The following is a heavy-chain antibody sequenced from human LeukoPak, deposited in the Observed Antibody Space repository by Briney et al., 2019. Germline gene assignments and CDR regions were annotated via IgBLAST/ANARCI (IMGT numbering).Heavy chain of an antibody. J-gene: IGHJ4*02. CDR1: GGTFSSYA. CDR2: IIPIFGTA. CDR3: ASTPSMATIVLGFDY. V-gene: IGHV1-69*05. Sequence: ASVKVSCKASGGTFSSYAISWVRQAPGQGLEWMGGIIPIFGTANYAQKFQGRVTITTDESTSTAYMELSSLRSEDTAVYYCASTPSMATIVLGFDYWAREPWSPSPQ. D-gene: IGHD5-24*01.